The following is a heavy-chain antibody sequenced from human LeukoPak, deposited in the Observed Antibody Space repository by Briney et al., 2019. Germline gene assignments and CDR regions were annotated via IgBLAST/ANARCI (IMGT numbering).Heavy chain of an antibody. CDR2: MNPNSGNT. CDR3: ARAIVGDLYYYYYYMDA. V-gene: IGHV1-8*03. J-gene: IGHJ6*03. Sequence: ASVKVSCKASGYTFTSYDINWVRQATGQGLEWMGWMNPNSGNTGYAQKFQGRVTITRNTSISTAYMELSSLRSEDTAVYYCARAIVGDLYYYYYYMDAWGKGTTVTVSS. CDR1: GYTFTSYD. D-gene: IGHD1-26*01.